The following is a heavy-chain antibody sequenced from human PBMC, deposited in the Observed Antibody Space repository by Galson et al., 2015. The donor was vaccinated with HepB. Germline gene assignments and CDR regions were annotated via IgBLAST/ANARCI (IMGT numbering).Heavy chain of an antibody. J-gene: IGHJ6*02. CDR2: FYYTDNN. V-gene: IGHV4-39*07. D-gene: IGHD1-1*01. Sequence: ETLSLTCSVSGASIITSDHYWVWIRQPPGKGLEWIGSFYYTDNNSYNPSLKSRVTISGDTSKNQVSLRLTSVTAADTAVYFCAKHNTGGMFYFQGMDVWGQGTTVIVSS. CDR3: AKHNTGGMFYFQGMDV. CDR1: GASIITSDHY.